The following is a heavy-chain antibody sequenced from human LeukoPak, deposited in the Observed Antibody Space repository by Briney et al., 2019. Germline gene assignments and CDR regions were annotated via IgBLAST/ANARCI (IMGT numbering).Heavy chain of an antibody. CDR2: IYSGGST. CDR1: GFTVSNNY. V-gene: IGHV3-53*01. Sequence: PGGSLRLSCAASGFTVSNNYISWVRQAPGKGLEWVSVIYSGGSTKYADSVKARFTISRDNSKNTVYLQMNGLRVDDTAVYSCARATLDNWGQGTLVTVSS. CDR3: ARATLDN. J-gene: IGHJ4*02.